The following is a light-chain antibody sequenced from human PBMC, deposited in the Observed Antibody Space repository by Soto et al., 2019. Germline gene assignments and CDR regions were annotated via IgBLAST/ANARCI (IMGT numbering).Light chain of an antibody. Sequence: QSVLTQPASVSGSPGQSINISCTGTSSDVGGYNYVSWYQHHPGKAPKLIIYDVSTRPSGVSNPFSGFKSGNTASLTISGLQPEDEADYYCSSYTTSNTRQIVFGTGTKVTVL. J-gene: IGLJ1*01. CDR3: SSYTTSNTRQIV. V-gene: IGLV2-14*03. CDR1: SSDVGGYNY. CDR2: DVS.